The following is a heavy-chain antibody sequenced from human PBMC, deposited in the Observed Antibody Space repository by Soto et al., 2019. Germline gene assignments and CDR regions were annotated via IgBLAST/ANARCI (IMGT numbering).Heavy chain of an antibody. CDR2: ISGSGGRT. Sequence: PGGSLRLSCEASGFAFSTNAMTWVRQAPGKGLEWVTSISGSGGRTNYADSVRGRFTFSRDNSKNMLYLQMNSLRVEDTAVYYCVKLRGSDWHLLYLDYWAQGTQVTVSS. D-gene: IGHD6-19*01. V-gene: IGHV3-23*01. CDR3: VKLRGSDWHLLYLDY. CDR1: GFAFSTNA. J-gene: IGHJ4*02.